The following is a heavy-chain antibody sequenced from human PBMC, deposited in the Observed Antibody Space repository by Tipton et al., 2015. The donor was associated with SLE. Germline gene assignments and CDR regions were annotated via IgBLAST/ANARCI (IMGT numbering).Heavy chain of an antibody. CDR1: GDSISSYY. V-gene: IGHV3-11*04. CDR2: ISSSGSTI. D-gene: IGHD7-27*01. J-gene: IGHJ4*02. Sequence: LSLTCTVSGDSISSYYWSWIRQPPGKGLEWVSYISSSGSTIYYADSVKGRFTISRDNAKNSLYLQMNSLRAEDTAVYYCARIIELGISDYWGQGTLVTVSS. CDR3: ARIIELGISDY.